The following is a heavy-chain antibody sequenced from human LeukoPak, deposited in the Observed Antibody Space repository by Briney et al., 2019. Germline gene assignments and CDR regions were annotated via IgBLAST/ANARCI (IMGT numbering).Heavy chain of an antibody. CDR1: GFTFSSYG. J-gene: IGHJ5*01. CDR2: IWYDGSNK. V-gene: IGHV3-33*01. CDR3: ARDRGTAADGTVGWLDS. D-gene: IGHD6-13*01. Sequence: GGSLRLSCAASGFTFSSYGMHWVRQAPGKGLEWVAVIWYDGSNKYYADSVKGRFTISRDNSKNTLYLQMNSLRAEGTALYYCARDRGTAADGTVGWLDSWGQGTLVSVS.